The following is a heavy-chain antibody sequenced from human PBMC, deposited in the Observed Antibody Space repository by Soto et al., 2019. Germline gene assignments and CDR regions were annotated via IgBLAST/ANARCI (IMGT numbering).Heavy chain of an antibody. D-gene: IGHD5-18*01. CDR1: GDTFSSYS. Sequence: SVKVSCKASGDTFSSYSITWVRQAPGQGLEWMGGIIPVFGSANYAQKFQGRVTITADESTSTAYMELSSLRSDDTAIFYCARSDTDMAAPYYGMDVWGQGTTV. J-gene: IGHJ6*02. CDR3: ARSDTDMAAPYYGMDV. V-gene: IGHV1-69*13. CDR2: IIPVFGSA.